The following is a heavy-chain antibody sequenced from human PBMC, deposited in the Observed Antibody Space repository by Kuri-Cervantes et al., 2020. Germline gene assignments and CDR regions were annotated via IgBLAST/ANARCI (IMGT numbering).Heavy chain of an antibody. CDR1: GGPTSSGGYS. V-gene: IGHV4-30-2*01. CDR2: IDHSGST. J-gene: IGHJ5*02. D-gene: IGHD3-9*01. CDR3: ARGLRYFDWLLSDWFDP. Sequence: SEPLSSTCDVLGGPTSSGGYSWSCIRQPPGKGLEWIGYIDHSGSTSYTPSLKSRVTISVDTSKNQFSRKLSSVTAADTAVYYCARGLRYFDWLLSDWFDPWGQGTLVTVSS.